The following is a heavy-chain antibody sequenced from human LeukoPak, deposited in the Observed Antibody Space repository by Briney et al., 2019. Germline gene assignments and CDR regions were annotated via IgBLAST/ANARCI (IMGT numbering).Heavy chain of an antibody. D-gene: IGHD3-16*02. J-gene: IGHJ4*02. CDR3: AKEERLGELSLYPFDY. CDR2: ISGSGGST. Sequence: GGSLRLSCAASGFTFSSYAMSWVRQAPGKGLEWVAAISGSGGSTYYADSVKGRFTISRDNSKNTLYLQMNSLRAEDKAVYYCAKEERLGELSLYPFDYWGQGTLVTVYS. V-gene: IGHV3-23*01. CDR1: GFTFSSYA.